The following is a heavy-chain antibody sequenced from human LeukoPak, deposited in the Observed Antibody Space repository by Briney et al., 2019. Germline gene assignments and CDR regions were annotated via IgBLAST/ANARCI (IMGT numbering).Heavy chain of an antibody. J-gene: IGHJ5*02. Sequence: ASVKVSCKASGYTFTSYYMHWVRQAPGQGLEGMGIINPSGGSTSYAQKFQGRVTTTRDMSTSTVYMELSSLRSEDTAVYYCARESGQLGATENWFDPWGQGTLVTVSS. CDR1: GYTFTSYY. CDR3: ARESGQLGATENWFDP. V-gene: IGHV1-46*01. CDR2: INPSGGST. D-gene: IGHD6-6*01.